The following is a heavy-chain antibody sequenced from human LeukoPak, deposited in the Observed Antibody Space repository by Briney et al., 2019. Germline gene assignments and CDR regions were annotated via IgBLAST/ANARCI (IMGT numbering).Heavy chain of an antibody. J-gene: IGHJ4*02. CDR1: GGSISSGNYY. D-gene: IGHD2-2*01. CDR2: IYSSGST. Sequence: SQTLSLTCTVSGGSISSGNYYWSWIRQPAGKGLEWIGRIYSSGSTNYNPSFKSRVTISVDTSKNQFSLKLRSVTAADTAVYYCARDVVSPAAMREYYFDXXXQGTLVTVSS. V-gene: IGHV4-61*02. CDR3: ARDVVSPAAMREYYFDX.